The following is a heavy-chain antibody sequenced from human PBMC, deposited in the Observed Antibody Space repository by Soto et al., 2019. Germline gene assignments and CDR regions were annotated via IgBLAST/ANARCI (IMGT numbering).Heavy chain of an antibody. J-gene: IGHJ6*02. V-gene: IGHV3-72*01. Sequence: EVQLVESGGGLVQPGGSLRLSCAASGFTFSDHYMDWVRQAPGKGLEWVGRTRDKPNSYTTEYAASVKGRFTISRDDSENSVYLQMNSLKTEDTAMYYCTSAAVSKTGLDVWGQGTTVTVSS. CDR2: TRDKPNSYTT. CDR3: TSAAVSKTGLDV. D-gene: IGHD4-4*01. CDR1: GFTFSDHY.